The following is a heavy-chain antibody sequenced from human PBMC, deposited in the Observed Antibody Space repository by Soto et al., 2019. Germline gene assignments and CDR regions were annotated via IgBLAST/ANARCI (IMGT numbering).Heavy chain of an antibody. J-gene: IGHJ3*02. CDR1: GFTFSGSA. CDR3: TRLSVTWDAFDI. Sequence: GGSLRLSCAASGFTFSGSAMHWVRQASGKGLEWVGRIRSKANSYATAYAASVKGRFTISRDDSKNTAYLQMNSLKTEDTAVYYCTRLSVTWDAFDIWGQGTMVTVSS. V-gene: IGHV3-73*01. D-gene: IGHD4-17*01. CDR2: IRSKANSYAT.